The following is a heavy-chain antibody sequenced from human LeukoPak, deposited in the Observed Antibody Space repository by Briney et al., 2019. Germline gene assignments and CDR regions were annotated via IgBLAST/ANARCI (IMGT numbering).Heavy chain of an antibody. D-gene: IGHD2-2*01. J-gene: IGHJ6*02. CDR3: ARHLVVVPAAIHYYYYGMDV. V-gene: IGHV4-39*01. Sequence: SETLSLTCTVSGGSISSSSYYWGWIRQPPGKGLEWIGSICYSGSTYYNPSLKSRVTISVDTSKNQFSLKLSSVTAADTAVYYCARHLVVVPAAIHYYYYGMDVWGQGTTVTVSS. CDR2: ICYSGST. CDR1: GGSISSSSYY.